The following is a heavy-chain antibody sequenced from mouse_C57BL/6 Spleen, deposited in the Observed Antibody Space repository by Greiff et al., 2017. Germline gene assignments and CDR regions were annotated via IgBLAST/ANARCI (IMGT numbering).Heavy chain of an antibody. Sequence: EVQLQESGPGLVKPSQSLSLTCSVTGYSITSGYYWNWIRQFPGNKLEWMGYISYDGSNNYNPSLKNRISITRDTSKNQFFLKLNSVTTEDTATYYCANYDYDGDFDYWGQGTTLTVSS. CDR2: ISYDGSN. CDR3: ANYDYDGDFDY. D-gene: IGHD2-4*01. CDR1: GYSITSGYY. V-gene: IGHV3-6*01. J-gene: IGHJ2*01.